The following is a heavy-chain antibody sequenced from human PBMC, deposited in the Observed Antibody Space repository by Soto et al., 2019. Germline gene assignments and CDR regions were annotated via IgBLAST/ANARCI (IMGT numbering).Heavy chain of an antibody. V-gene: IGHV3-48*04. CDR2: ISSSSSTI. CDR1: GFTFSSYS. J-gene: IGHJ4*02. CDR3: AREPREYYFDY. Sequence: SLRLSCAASGFTFSSYSMNWVRQAPGKGLEWVSYISSSSSTIYYADSVKGRFTISRDNAKNSLYLQMNSLRAEDTAVYYCAREPREYYFDYWGQGTLVTVSS.